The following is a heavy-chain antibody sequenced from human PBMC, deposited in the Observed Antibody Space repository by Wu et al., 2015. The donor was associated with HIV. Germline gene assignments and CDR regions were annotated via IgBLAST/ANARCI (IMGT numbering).Heavy chain of an antibody. CDR1: GYTFTTYD. V-gene: IGHV1-8*01. J-gene: IGHJ4*02. Sequence: QVQLVQSGAEVKKPGASVKVSCKASGYTFTTYDVHWVRQATGQGLEWMGWMNPHSGNTAYAPKFQGRVTMTRDTSINTVYMELTNLRSEDTAVFYCVRRPLPGXYWGQGTLVHRLL. CDR3: VRRPLPGXY. CDR2: MNPHSGNT.